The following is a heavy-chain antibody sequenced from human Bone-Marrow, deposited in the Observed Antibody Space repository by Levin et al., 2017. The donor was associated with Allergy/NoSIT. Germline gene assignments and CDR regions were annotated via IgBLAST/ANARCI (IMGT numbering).Heavy chain of an antibody. Sequence: GGSLRLSCAASGFSFPDYAMSWVRQAPGKGLEWVSGLSGRGRDTFYADSVEGRFTISRATSKYTVYLQMNSLRAEEPAVYSCANAIVGYCRGGNCEDAFDFWGQGTLVTVPS. CDR3: ANAIVGYCRGGNCEDAFDF. V-gene: IGHV3-23*01. D-gene: IGHD2-15*01. CDR2: LSGRGRDT. J-gene: IGHJ3*01. CDR1: GFSFPDYA.